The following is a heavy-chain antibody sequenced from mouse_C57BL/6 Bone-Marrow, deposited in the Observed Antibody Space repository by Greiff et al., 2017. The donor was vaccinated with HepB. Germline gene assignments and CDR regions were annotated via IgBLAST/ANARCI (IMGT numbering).Heavy chain of an antibody. CDR1: GFNIKDDY. D-gene: IGHD1-1*01. CDR3: TTVYYGSSYYWYFDV. Sequence: EVKLVESGAELVRPGASVKLSCTASGFNIKDDYMHWVKQRPEQGLEWIGWIDPENGDTEYASKFQGKATITADTSSNTAYLQLSSLTSEDTAVYYCTTVYYGSSYYWYFDVWGTGTTVTVSS. CDR2: IDPENGDT. J-gene: IGHJ1*03. V-gene: IGHV14-4*01.